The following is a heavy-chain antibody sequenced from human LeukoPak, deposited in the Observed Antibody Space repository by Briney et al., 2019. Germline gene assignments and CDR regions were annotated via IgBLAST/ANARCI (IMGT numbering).Heavy chain of an antibody. V-gene: IGHV3-11*05. CDR2: ISSSSSYT. J-gene: IGHJ4*02. Sequence: GGSLRLSCAASGFTFGDYYMSWIRQAPGKGLEWVSYISSSSSYTNYADSVKGRFTISRDNAKNSLSLQMNSLRAEDTAVYYCAGAGSERRRRHYWGQGHLVSVSS. D-gene: IGHD1-1*01. CDR3: AGAGSERRRRHY. CDR1: GFTFGDYY.